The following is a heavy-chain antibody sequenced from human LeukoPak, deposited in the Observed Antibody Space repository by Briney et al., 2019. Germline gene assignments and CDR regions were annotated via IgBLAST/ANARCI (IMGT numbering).Heavy chain of an antibody. V-gene: IGHV4-59*08. CDR1: GGSISCYY. CDR3: ARQHFYYFDY. J-gene: IGHJ4*02. Sequence: SETLSLTCTVSGGSISCYYWSWIRQPPGKGLEWIGYIYYSGSTNYNPSLKSRVTISVDTSKKHLSLKLSSVTAADTAVYYCARQHFYYFDYWGQGTLVTVSS. D-gene: IGHD2/OR15-2a*01. CDR2: IYYSGST.